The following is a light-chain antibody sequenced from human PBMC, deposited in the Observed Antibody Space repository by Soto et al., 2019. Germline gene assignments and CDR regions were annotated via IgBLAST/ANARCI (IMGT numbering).Light chain of an antibody. J-gene: IGKJ1*01. CDR2: RAS. Sequence: EIVLTQSPGTLSLAPGERTTLSYRASQSVSSSQLAWYQHTPGQTPRLLIYRASSRVTGIPDRFSGSGSGTDFTLTISRLEPEDFAVYYCLQYGASPWTFGQGTKVEMK. V-gene: IGKV3-20*01. CDR3: LQYGASPWT. CDR1: QSVSSSQ.